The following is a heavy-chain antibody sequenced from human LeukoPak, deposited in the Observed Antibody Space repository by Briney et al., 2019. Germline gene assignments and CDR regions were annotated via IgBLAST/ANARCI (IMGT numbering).Heavy chain of an antibody. CDR1: GYTLTGNY. D-gene: IGHD1-1*01. CDR2: INPNSGGT. CDR3: ARTNWNPRNWFDP. Sequence: GASVKVSCKASGYTLTGNYLHWVRQAPGQGLEWIGWINPNSGGTNYAQKFQGRVTMTRDTSISTAYMELSSLRSDDTAVYYCARTNWNPRNWFDPWGQGTLVTVSS. J-gene: IGHJ5*02. V-gene: IGHV1-2*02.